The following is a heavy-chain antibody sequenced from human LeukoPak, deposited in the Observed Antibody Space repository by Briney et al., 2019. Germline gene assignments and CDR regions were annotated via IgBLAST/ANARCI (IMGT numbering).Heavy chain of an antibody. V-gene: IGHV3-23*01. D-gene: IGHD1-26*01. J-gene: IGHJ4*02. CDR2: VSGGGNSA. Sequence: GGSLRLSCAASGFSFSDYAMSWVRQAPGRGLEWVSAVSGGGNSADYADSVKGRFIISKDTSKNTPYLQMYNLTADDTALYYCAKRAKWGGFDNWGQGTLVTVAS. CDR3: AKRAKWGGFDN. CDR1: GFSFSDYA.